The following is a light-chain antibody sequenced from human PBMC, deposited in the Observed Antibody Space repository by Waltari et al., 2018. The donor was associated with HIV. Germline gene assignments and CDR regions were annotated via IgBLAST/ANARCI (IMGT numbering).Light chain of an antibody. J-gene: IGLJ1*01. CDR1: NSNIGSNT. CDR2: SDN. Sequence: QSLLAQPPSASGTPGPRVSISFSGRNSNIGSNTVNWYQQLPGTAPKVVIYSDNQRPSGVPVRFSGSKSGRSASLAISGLQSEDEADYYCAAWDDSLSGYVFGTGTKVTVL. V-gene: IGLV1-44*01. CDR3: AAWDDSLSGYV.